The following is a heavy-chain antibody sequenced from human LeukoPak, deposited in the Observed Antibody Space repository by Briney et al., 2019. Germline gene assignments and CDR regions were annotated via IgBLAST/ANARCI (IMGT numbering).Heavy chain of an antibody. J-gene: IGHJ4*02. D-gene: IGHD3-22*01. V-gene: IGHV1-2*02. Sequence: ASVKVSCKASGYTFTGYYMHWVRQAPGQGLEWMGWINPNSGGTNYAQKFQGRVTMTRDTSISTAYMELSRLRSDDTAVYYCARFNSGYYRYYFDYWGQGTLVTVSS. CDR1: GYTFTGYY. CDR3: ARFNSGYYRYYFDY. CDR2: INPNSGGT.